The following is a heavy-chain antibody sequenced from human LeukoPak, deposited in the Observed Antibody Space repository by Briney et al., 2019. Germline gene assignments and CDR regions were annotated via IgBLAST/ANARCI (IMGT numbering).Heavy chain of an antibody. D-gene: IGHD2-2*01. Sequence: ASVKVSCKASGYTFTDYYMHWVRQAPGQGPEWMGWINPNSGGTNYAQKFQGRVTMTRDTSISTAFMELNRLRSDDTAVYYCAREGYCSSTSCYAWFDPWGQGTLVTVSS. CDR3: AREGYCSSTSCYAWFDP. CDR1: GYTFTDYY. V-gene: IGHV1-2*02. CDR2: INPNSGGT. J-gene: IGHJ5*02.